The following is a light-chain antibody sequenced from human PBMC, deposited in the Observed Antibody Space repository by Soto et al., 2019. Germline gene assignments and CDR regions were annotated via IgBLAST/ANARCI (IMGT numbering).Light chain of an antibody. CDR3: QQYDNLPLT. J-gene: IGKJ1*01. CDR2: KAS. CDR1: QSISSW. V-gene: IGKV1-5*03. Sequence: DILMTQSPSSLSASVGDRVTITCRASQSISSWLAWYQQKPGKAPKLLIYKASTLKSGVPSRFSGSGSGTDFTFTISSLQPEDIATYYCQQYDNLPLTFGQGTKVDIK.